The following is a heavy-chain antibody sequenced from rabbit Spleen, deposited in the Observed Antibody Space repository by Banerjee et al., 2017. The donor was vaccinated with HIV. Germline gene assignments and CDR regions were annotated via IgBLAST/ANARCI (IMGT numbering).Heavy chain of an antibody. CDR1: GLSFSGGYW. V-gene: IGHV1S45*01. J-gene: IGHJ6*01. CDR2: IYGGDGYST. Sequence: EESGGDLVQPEGSLTLTCTASGLSFSGGYWICWVRQAPGKGLEWIACIYGGDGYSTAYASWAKGRFTVSKTSSTTVTLHMTGLTAADTATYFCARDTASSFSSYGMDLWGPGTLVTVS. D-gene: IGHD8-1*01. CDR3: ARDTASSFSSYGMDL.